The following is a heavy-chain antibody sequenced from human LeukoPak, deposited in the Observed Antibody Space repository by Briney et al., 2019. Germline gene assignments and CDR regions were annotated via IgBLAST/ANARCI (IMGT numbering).Heavy chain of an antibody. CDR3: ARHVIRRVTMVRGVSPRINWFDP. CDR2: INHSGST. V-gene: IGHV4-34*01. J-gene: IGHJ5*02. D-gene: IGHD3-10*01. Sequence: SETLSLTCAVYGGSFSGYYWSWIRQPPGKGLEWIGEINHSGSTNYNPSLKSRVTISVDTSKNQFSLKLSSVTAADTAVYYCARHVIRRVTMVRGVSPRINWFDPWGQGTLVTVSS. CDR1: GGSFSGYY.